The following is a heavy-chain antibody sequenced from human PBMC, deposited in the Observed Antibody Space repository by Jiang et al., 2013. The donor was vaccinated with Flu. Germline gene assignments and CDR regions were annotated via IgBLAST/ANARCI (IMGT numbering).Heavy chain of an antibody. CDR2: ISAYNGNT. CDR1: YG. CDR3: ARGIWSVGFDP. J-gene: IGHJ5*02. V-gene: IGHV1-18*01. D-gene: IGHD3-3*01. Sequence: YGISWVRQAPGQGLEWMGWISAYNGNTNYAQKLQGRVTMTTDTSTSTAYMELRSLRSDDTAVYYCARGIWSVGFDPWGQGTLVTVSS.